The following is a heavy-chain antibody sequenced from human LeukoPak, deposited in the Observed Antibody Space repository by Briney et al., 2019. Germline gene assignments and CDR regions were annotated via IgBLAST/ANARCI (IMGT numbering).Heavy chain of an antibody. CDR2: ISGSGGST. D-gene: IGHD3-22*01. CDR1: GFTFSSHA. CDR3: AKQAYDSEAFDI. V-gene: IGHV3-23*01. Sequence: GGSLRLSCAASGFTFSSHASSWVRQAPGKGLEWVSLISGSGGSTYYADSVKGRFTISRDNSKNTLYLQMNSLRAEDTAVYYCAKQAYDSEAFDIWGQGTLVTVSS. J-gene: IGHJ3*02.